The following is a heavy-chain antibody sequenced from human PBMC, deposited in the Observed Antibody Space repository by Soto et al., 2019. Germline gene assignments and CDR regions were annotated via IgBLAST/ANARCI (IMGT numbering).Heavy chain of an antibody. J-gene: IGHJ4*02. Sequence: PGGSLRLSCAASGFTFSSYSMHWVRQAPGKGLEWVAVIWCDGSNKYYADSVKGRFTISRDNSKNTLYLQMNSLRAEDTAVYYCARDGYSITMVRGVILGSRYFDYWGQGTLVTVSS. CDR1: GFTFSSYS. D-gene: IGHD3-10*01. CDR2: IWCDGSNK. V-gene: IGHV3-33*08. CDR3: ARDGYSITMVRGVILGSRYFDY.